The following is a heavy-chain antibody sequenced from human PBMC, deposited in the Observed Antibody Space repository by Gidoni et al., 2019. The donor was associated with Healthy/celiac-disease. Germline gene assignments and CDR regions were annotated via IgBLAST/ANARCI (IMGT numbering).Heavy chain of an antibody. J-gene: IGHJ4*02. CDR2: TDYSGST. D-gene: IGHD3-9*01. Sequence: QVQLQESGPGLVKPSETLSLTCTVAGGSISGYYWSWIRQPPGTGLEWTGYTDYSGSTNYNPSLKSLVTISVDTSKNQFSLKLSSVIAADTAVYYCARGFLDDILTGYYGPYFDYWGQGTLVTVSS. CDR1: GGSISGYY. V-gene: IGHV4-59*01. CDR3: ARGFLDDILTGYYGPYFDY.